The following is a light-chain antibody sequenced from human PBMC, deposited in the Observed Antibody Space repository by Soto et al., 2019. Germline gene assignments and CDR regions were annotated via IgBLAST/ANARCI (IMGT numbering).Light chain of an antibody. CDR2: DAS. Sequence: EIVLTQSPVTLSLSPGERATLSCRASQSVSTYLAWYQQKVGQAPRLLIYDASNRATGIPARFSGSGSGTDFPLTISSLEPEDFAVYYCQQRINWPRTFGQGTKVEVK. V-gene: IGKV3-11*01. CDR1: QSVSTY. CDR3: QQRINWPRT. J-gene: IGKJ1*01.